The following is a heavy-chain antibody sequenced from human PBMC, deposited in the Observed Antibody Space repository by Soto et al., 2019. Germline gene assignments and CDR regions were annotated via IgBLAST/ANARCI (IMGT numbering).Heavy chain of an antibody. J-gene: IGHJ6*02. CDR2: IIPIFGTA. CDR3: VSGHAMDV. V-gene: IGHV1-69*13. CDR1: GGTFSSYA. Sequence: SVKVSCKASGGTFSSYAISWVRQAPGQGLEWMGGIIPIFGTANYAQKFQGRVTITADESTSTAYMELSSLRADDTAVYHCVSGHAMDVWGQGTTVTVSS.